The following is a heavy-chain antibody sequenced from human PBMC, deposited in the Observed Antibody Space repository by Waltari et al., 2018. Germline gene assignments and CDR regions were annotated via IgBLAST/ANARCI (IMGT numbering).Heavy chain of an antibody. V-gene: IGHV1-69-2*01. J-gene: IGHJ5*02. CDR2: VGPKEGET. CDR3: SRSGSDDWFDP. CDR1: GYTFTDSY. D-gene: IGHD2-15*01. Sequence: EVQLLQSGAEVKKPGATVKISCKSSGYTFTDSYIHWGKQTPGKGLEWMGRVGPKEGETIYAEKFQDRVTISADTSTDTVYMIMNGLRFDDTALYFCSRSGSDDWFDPWGRGTPVTVVS.